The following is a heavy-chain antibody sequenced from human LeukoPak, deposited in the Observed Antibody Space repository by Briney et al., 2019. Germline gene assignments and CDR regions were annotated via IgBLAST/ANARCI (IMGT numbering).Heavy chain of an antibody. V-gene: IGHV3-30*04. CDR2: ISYDGSNK. CDR1: GFTFSSYA. CDR3: GRRTSGDRENVDTDMALGY. D-gene: IGHD5-18*01. Sequence: GRSLRLSYAASGFTFSSYAMHWVRQAPGKGLELVSVISYDGSNKYYAECVKGRFTISRDNSKNTLYLQMNSLRAEDTAVYYCGRRTSGDRENVDTDMALGYWGQGTLVTVSS. J-gene: IGHJ4*02.